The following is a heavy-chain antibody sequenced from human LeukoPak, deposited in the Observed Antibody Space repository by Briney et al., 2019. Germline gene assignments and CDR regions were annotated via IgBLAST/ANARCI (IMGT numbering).Heavy chain of an antibody. V-gene: IGHV2-70*11. CDR1: GFSLSTNGMC. D-gene: IGHD2-15*01. Sequence: SGPALVKPTRTLTLTCTFSGFSLSTNGMCVSWIRQPPGKALEWLARIDWDDDKYYSASLKTRLTITRDTSKNQVVLTMTNMDPVDTARYYCARRYCSGGSCYSEYDYFDYWGQGTLVTVSS. CDR3: ARRYCSGGSCYSEYDYFDY. J-gene: IGHJ4*02. CDR2: IDWDDDK.